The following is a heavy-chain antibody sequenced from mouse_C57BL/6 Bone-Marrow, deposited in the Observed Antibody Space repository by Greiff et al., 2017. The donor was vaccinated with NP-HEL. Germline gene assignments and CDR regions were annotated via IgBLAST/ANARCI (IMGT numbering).Heavy chain of an antibody. D-gene: IGHD1-1*01. Sequence: QVQLKESDAELVKPGASVKISCKVSGYTFTDHTIHWMKQRPEQGLEWIGYIYPRDGSTKYNEKFKGKATLTADKSSSTAYMQLNSLTSEDSAVYFCARDALTYYGSSYPWYFDVWGTGTTVTVSS. J-gene: IGHJ1*03. CDR1: GYTFTDHT. CDR2: IYPRDGST. CDR3: ARDALTYYGSSYPWYFDV. V-gene: IGHV1-78*01.